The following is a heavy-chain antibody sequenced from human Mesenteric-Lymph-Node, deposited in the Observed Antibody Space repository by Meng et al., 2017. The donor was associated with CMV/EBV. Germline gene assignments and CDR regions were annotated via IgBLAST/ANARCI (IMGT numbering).Heavy chain of an antibody. Sequence: YTFTSYDISWVRQAPGQGLEWMGWIRGYNGNTNYAQKFQGRVTMTTDTSTNTAYMELRSLRSDDTAVYYCARDWVVPAATNMATFDPWGQGTLVTVSS. CDR2: IRGYNGNT. V-gene: IGHV1-18*01. D-gene: IGHD2-2*01. CDR1: YTFTSYD. J-gene: IGHJ5*02. CDR3: ARDWVVPAATNMATFDP.